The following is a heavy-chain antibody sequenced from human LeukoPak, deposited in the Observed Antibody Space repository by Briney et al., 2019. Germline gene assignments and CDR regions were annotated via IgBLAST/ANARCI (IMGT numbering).Heavy chain of an antibody. J-gene: IGHJ6*02. CDR2: INHSGST. CDR1: GGSFSGYY. CDR3: ARGRYLDWSDYYYYGMDV. Sequence: SETLSLTCAVYGGSFSGYYWSWTRQPPGKGLEWIGEINHSGSTNYNPSLKSRVTISVDTSKNQFSLKLSSVTAADTAVYYCARGRYLDWSDYYYYGMDVWGQGTTVTVSS. D-gene: IGHD3-9*01. V-gene: IGHV4-34*01.